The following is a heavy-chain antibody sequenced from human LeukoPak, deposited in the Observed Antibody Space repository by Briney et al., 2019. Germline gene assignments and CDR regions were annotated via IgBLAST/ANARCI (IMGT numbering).Heavy chain of an antibody. V-gene: IGHV4-59*01. D-gene: IGHD5-12*01. J-gene: IGHJ4*02. Sequence: SETLSLTCTVSGGSISSYYWSRIRQPPGKGLEWIGYIYYSGSTNYNPSLKSRVTISVDTSKNQFSLKLSSVTAADTAVYYCARVSGYDWESSYDYWGQRTLVTVSS. CDR3: ARVSGYDWESSYDY. CDR2: IYYSGST. CDR1: GGSISSYY.